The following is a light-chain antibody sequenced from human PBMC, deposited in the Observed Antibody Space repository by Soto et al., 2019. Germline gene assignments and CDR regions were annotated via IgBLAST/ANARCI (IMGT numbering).Light chain of an antibody. V-gene: IGKV3-15*01. CDR3: QQYSMWLWT. CDR1: QSLSGK. Sequence: EIVITQSPATLSVSPGERATLSCRASQSLSGKLAWFQQRPGQAPRLLIYDTSTRATGIPARFSGSGSGTEFTLTISSLQSEDFAVYYCQQYSMWLWTFGQGTKVDIK. J-gene: IGKJ1*01. CDR2: DTS.